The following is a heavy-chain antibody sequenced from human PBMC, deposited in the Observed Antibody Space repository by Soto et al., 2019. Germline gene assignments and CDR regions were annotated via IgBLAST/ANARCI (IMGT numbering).Heavy chain of an antibody. CDR2: ISGSGGST. V-gene: IGHV3-23*01. Sequence: GGSLRLSCAASGFTFSSYAMSWVRQAPGKGLEWVSAISGSGGSTYYADSVKGRFTISRDNSKNTLYLQMNSLRAEDTAVYYCAKGGYYYDSSGHFDYWGQGTLVTVSS. J-gene: IGHJ4*02. CDR3: AKGGYYYDSSGHFDY. D-gene: IGHD3-22*01. CDR1: GFTFSSYA.